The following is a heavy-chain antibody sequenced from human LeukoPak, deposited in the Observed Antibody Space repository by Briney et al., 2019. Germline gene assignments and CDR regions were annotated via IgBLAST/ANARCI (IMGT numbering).Heavy chain of an antibody. CDR3: ARGYRHTAMFLDY. J-gene: IGHJ4*02. D-gene: IGHD5-18*01. V-gene: IGHV3-48*03. Sequence: GGSLSLSCAASGFTFSSYEMNWVRQAPGEGLEWISCISSSGSPIYYADSVKGRFTISRDNAKNSLYLQMNSLRAEDTAVYYCARGYRHTAMFLDYWGQGTLVTVSS. CDR1: GFTFSSYE. CDR2: ISSSGSPI.